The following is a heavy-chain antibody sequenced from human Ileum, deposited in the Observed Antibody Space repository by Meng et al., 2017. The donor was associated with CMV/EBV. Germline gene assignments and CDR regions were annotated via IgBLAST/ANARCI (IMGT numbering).Heavy chain of an antibody. Sequence: GSLSLTCTVSGGSISSYYWSWIRQPPGKGLEWIGYIYYSGSTNYNPSLKSRVTISVDTSKNQFSLKLSSVTAADTAVYYCARVGRFGELLGPWGQGTLVTVSS. CDR3: ARVGRFGELLGP. J-gene: IGHJ5*02. CDR1: GGSISSYY. D-gene: IGHD3-10*01. CDR2: IYYSGST. V-gene: IGHV4-59*01.